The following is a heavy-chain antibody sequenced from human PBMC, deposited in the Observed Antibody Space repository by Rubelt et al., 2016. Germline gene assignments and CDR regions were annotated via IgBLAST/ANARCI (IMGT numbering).Heavy chain of an antibody. CDR2: INSDGSTA. CDR3: ARGFEGQRGLNY. D-gene: IGHD3-9*01. J-gene: IGHJ4*02. V-gene: IGHV3-74*01. Sequence: EVQLLESGGGMVQPGGSLRLSCAASKFTFSNYAMAWVRQTPGKGLEWVSSINSDGSTASYADSVKGRFTISRDNAKNTLFLQMNSLRAEGTAVYYCARGFEGQRGLNYWGQGTLVTVSS. CDR1: KFTFSNYA.